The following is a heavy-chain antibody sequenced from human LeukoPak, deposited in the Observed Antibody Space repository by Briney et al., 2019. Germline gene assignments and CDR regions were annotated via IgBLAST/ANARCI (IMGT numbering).Heavy chain of an antibody. V-gene: IGHV3-53*01. J-gene: IGHJ4*02. CDR1: GFTVSDTY. D-gene: IGHD7-27*01. CDR2: IYSGGST. Sequence: GGSLRLSCAVSGFTVSDTYMSWVRQAPGKGLEWVSIIYSGGSTYYADSVAGRFTISRDNAKNSLYLQMNSLRAEDTAVYYCAKPGDSDYWGQGTLVTVSS. CDR3: AKPGDSDY.